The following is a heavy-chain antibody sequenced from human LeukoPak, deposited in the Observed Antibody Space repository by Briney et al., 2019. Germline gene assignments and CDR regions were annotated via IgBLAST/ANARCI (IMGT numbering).Heavy chain of an antibody. D-gene: IGHD3-9*01. J-gene: IGHJ6*02. Sequence: ASVKVSCKASGYTSTSYYMHWVRQAPGQGLEWMGIINPSGGSTSYAQKFQGRVTMTRDTSTSTVYMELSSLRSEDTAVYYCARVGKYYDILTGYYEYYGMDVWGQGTTVTVSS. CDR2: INPSGGST. CDR1: GYTSTSYY. V-gene: IGHV1-46*01. CDR3: ARVGKYYDILTGYYEYYGMDV.